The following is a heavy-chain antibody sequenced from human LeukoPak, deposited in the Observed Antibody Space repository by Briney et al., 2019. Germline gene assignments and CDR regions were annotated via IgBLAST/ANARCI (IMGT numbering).Heavy chain of an antibody. Sequence: GGSLRLSCAASGFTFSSYAMSWVRQAPGKGLEWVAGISGSGGSTNYADSVKGRFTISRDNSKNTLYLQMNSLRAEDTAVYYCAKDRGSIAVAGIDYWGQGTLVTVSS. D-gene: IGHD6-19*01. J-gene: IGHJ4*02. V-gene: IGHV3-23*01. CDR2: ISGSGGST. CDR1: GFTFSSYA. CDR3: AKDRGSIAVAGIDY.